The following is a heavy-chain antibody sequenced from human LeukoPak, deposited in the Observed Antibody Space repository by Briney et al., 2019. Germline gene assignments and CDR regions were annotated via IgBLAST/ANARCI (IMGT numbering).Heavy chain of an antibody. Sequence: SETLSLTCTVSGGSISSYYWSWIRQPPGKGLEWIGYIYYSGGTNYNPSLKSRVTISVDTSKNQFSLKLSSVTAADTAVYYCARTENYIPEDCFDPWGQGILVTVSS. CDR2: IYYSGGT. CDR1: GGSISSYY. CDR3: ARTENYIPEDCFDP. J-gene: IGHJ5*02. V-gene: IGHV4-59*08. D-gene: IGHD5-24*01.